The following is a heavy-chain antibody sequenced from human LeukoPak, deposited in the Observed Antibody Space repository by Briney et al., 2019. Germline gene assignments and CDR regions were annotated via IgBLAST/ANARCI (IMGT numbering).Heavy chain of an antibody. V-gene: IGHV4-30-2*01. CDR3: ARTSGGDYDWYFGL. CDR1: GASVSSIGNC. J-gene: IGHJ2*01. D-gene: IGHD4-17*01. Sequence: SETLCLTCGLSGASVSSIGNCWGWVRQPPGRGRGWCGYIYQSGSTSYNPSLQSRVTISKDRSKNQFSLNLSSVTAADTAVYYCARTSGGDYDWYFGLWGRGTLVTVSS. CDR2: IYQSGST.